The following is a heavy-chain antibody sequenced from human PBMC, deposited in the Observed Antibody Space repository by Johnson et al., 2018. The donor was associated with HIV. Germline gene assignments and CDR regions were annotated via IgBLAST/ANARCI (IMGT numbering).Heavy chain of an antibody. J-gene: IGHJ3*02. Sequence: QMLLVESGGGVVQPGGSLRLSCTISGFSFSDYYMSWFRQAPGKGLEWLSYISVTGSVIYYADSVKGRFTISRDNTKNSVYLQMNSPTAEDTAVYYCARESLTTSDAFDMWGQGTMVTVSS. CDR2: ISVTGSVI. D-gene: IGHD1-1*01. CDR1: GFSFSDYY. CDR3: ARESLTTSDAFDM. V-gene: IGHV3-11*04.